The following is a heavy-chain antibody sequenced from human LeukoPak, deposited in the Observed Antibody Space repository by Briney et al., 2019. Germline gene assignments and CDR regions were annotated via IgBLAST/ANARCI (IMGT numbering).Heavy chain of an antibody. D-gene: IGHD5-12*01. V-gene: IGHV3-48*03. CDR2: ISSSGTTK. J-gene: IGHJ4*02. CDR3: ARDVEWLRSLDY. Sequence: GGSLRLSCAASGFTFSNYEMNWVRQAPGKGLEWVSYISSSGTTKYYADSVKGRFTISRDNAKNSLYLQMNSLRAEDTGVYYCARDVEWLRSLDYWGQGTLVTVSS. CDR1: GFTFSNYE.